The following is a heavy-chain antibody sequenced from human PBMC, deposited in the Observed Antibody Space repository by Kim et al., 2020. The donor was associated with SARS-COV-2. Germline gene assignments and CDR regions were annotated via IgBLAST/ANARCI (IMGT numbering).Heavy chain of an antibody. CDR3: AKKKVGATMVGAFDI. CDR2: ISGDGGST. J-gene: IGHJ3*02. D-gene: IGHD1-26*01. Sequence: GGSLRLSCAASGFTFDDYAMHWVRQAPGKGLEWVSLISGDGGSTYYADSVKGRFTISRDNSKNSLYLQMNSLRTEDTALYYCAKKKVGATMVGAFDIWGQGTMVTVSS. CDR1: GFTFDDYA. V-gene: IGHV3-43*02.